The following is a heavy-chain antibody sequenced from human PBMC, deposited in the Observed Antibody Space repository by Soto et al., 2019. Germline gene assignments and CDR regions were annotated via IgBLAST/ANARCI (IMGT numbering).Heavy chain of an antibody. CDR2: MHYTGFS. D-gene: IGHD5-18*01. V-gene: IGHV4-59*02. CDR3: ASLTAMVYYGMDV. Sequence: SETLSLTCSFSGDSVTSHYLTWIRQSPEKGLEWIGYMHYTGFSHYNPSLKSRVTISVDTSKNQFSLKLSSVTAADTAVYYCASLTAMVYYGMDVWGQGTTVTSP. J-gene: IGHJ6*02. CDR1: GDSVTSHY.